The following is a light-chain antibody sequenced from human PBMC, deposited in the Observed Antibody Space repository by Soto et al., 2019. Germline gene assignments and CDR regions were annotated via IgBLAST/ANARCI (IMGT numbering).Light chain of an antibody. Sequence: QSVLTQPRSVSGSPGQSVTLSCTGTSSDLGAYSYVSWYQQYPGKAPKLIIYDVVKRPSGIPYRFSGSKSGNTASLTISGLQAEDEADYYCCSYAGSHTFVFGSGTKLTVL. J-gene: IGLJ1*01. CDR1: SSDLGAYSY. V-gene: IGLV2-11*01. CDR2: DVV. CDR3: CSYAGSHTFV.